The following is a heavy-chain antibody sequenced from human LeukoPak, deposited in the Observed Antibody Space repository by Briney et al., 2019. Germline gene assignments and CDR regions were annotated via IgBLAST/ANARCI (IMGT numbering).Heavy chain of an antibody. CDR3: ANLNGGNSASPDY. Sequence: PGGSLRLSCAAYGFTLSSYCMHWVRQAPGKGLEWVGFIRYDESNKYYADSVKGRLTISRDNSKNTQYLQMNSLRTEDTAVYYCANLNGGNSASPDYWGQGTLVTVSS. CDR2: IRYDESNK. J-gene: IGHJ4*02. D-gene: IGHD4-23*01. V-gene: IGHV3-30*02. CDR1: GFTLSSYC.